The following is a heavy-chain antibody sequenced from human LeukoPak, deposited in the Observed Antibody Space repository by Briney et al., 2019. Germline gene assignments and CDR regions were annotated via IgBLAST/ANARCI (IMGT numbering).Heavy chain of an antibody. CDR3: ARDPVGARDY. J-gene: IGHJ4*02. CDR1: GFTFSSYW. Sequence: KPGGSLRLSCAASGFTFSSYWMSWVRQAPGKGLEWVSSISSFSSYIYYADSVKGRFTISRDNAKNSLYLQMNSLRAEDTAVYYCARDPVGARDYWGQGTLVIVSS. D-gene: IGHD1-26*01. CDR2: ISSFSSYI. V-gene: IGHV3-21*04.